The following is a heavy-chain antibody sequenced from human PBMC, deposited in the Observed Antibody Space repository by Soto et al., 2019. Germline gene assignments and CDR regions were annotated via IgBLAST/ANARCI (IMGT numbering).Heavy chain of an antibody. D-gene: IGHD2-15*01. CDR3: DRGEVVALGY. Sequence: QLQLQESGSGLVKPSQTLSLTCAVSGGSISSGGYSWSWIRQPPGKGLEWIGYIYPSGSTYYNPSIKSRVTILVDRSKEQCSLQLSSVPPDDTAVYYCDRGEVVALGYWGQGTLVTVSS. J-gene: IGHJ4*02. CDR1: GGSISSGGYS. V-gene: IGHV4-30-2*01. CDR2: IYPSGST.